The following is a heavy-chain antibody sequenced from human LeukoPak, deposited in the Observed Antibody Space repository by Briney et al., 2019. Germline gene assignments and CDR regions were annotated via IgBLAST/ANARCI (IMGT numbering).Heavy chain of an antibody. CDR1: GGSISSGSYY. CDR2: IYTSGST. CDR3: ARDSEVGVYYDPY. J-gene: IGHJ4*02. Sequence: PSXXLSLTCTVSGGSISSGSYYWGWIRQPAGKGLEGIGRIYTSGSTNYNHSMKRRFTISVERAKNEFSLKLSSVTAADTAVYYCARDSEVGVYYDPYWGQGTLVTVSS. D-gene: IGHD3-3*01. V-gene: IGHV4-61*02.